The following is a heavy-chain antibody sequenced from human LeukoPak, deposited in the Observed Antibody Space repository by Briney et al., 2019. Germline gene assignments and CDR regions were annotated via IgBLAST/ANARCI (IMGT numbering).Heavy chain of an antibody. D-gene: IGHD5-12*01. CDR3: ARGDSGYDWPFDY. J-gene: IGHJ4*02. V-gene: IGHV3-30*01. CDR1: GFTFSNYA. Sequence: PGGSLRLSCAASGFTFSNYAMHWVRQAPGRGLEWVTVISYDGSERYHADSVKGRFTVSRDNSKNTLSLQMTSLRPEDTAVYYCARGDSGYDWPFDYWGQGILVTVSS. CDR2: ISYDGSER.